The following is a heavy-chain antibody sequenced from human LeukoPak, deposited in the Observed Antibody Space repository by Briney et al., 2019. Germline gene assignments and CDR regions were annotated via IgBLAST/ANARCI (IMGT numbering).Heavy chain of an antibody. CDR1: GFTFDGYA. J-gene: IGHJ6*02. CDR3: AKDSSWDIVVVPAAPAFYGMDV. CDR2: ISWNSGSI. Sequence: PGGSLRLSCAASGFTFDGYAMHWVRQAPGKGLEWVSGISWNSGSIGYADSVKGRFTISRDNAKNSLYLQMNSLRAEDTALYYCAKDSSWDIVVVPAAPAFYGMDVWGQGTTVTVSS. D-gene: IGHD2-2*01. V-gene: IGHV3-9*01.